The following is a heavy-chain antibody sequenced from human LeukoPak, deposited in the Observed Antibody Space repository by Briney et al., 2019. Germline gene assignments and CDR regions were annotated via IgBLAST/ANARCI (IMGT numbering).Heavy chain of an antibody. J-gene: IGHJ5*02. D-gene: IGHD3-22*01. CDR2: MNPNSGNT. Sequence: ASVQVSCKASGYTFTSYDINWVRQATGQGLEWMGWMNPNSGNTGYAQKFQGRVTMTRNTSISTAYMELSSLRSEDTAVYYCARMDYDSSGYYYRGNWFDPWGQGTLVTVSS. CDR1: GYTFTSYD. CDR3: ARMDYDSSGYYYRGNWFDP. V-gene: IGHV1-8*01.